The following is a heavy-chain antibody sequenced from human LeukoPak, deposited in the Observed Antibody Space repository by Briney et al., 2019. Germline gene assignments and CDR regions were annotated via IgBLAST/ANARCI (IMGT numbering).Heavy chain of an antibody. J-gene: IGHJ5*02. CDR1: GFTFSSYA. CDR3: AKDPSSGYSNWFDP. Sequence: GGSLRLSCAASGFTFSSYAMHWVRQAPGKGLEWVAVISYDGSNKYYADSVKGRFTISRDNSKNTLYLQMNSLRAEDTAVYYCAKDPSSGYSNWFDPWGQGTLVTVSS. V-gene: IGHV3-30-3*01. D-gene: IGHD3-22*01. CDR2: ISYDGSNK.